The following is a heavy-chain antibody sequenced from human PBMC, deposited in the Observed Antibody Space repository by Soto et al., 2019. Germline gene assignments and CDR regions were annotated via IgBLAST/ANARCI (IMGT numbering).Heavy chain of an antibody. J-gene: IGHJ4*02. CDR1: GFTLGNA. CDR3: AKIGGYPFI. V-gene: IGHV3-23*01. Sequence: LRLSCVASGFTLGNAMTWVRQAPGKGLEWVSVISASGDRTYYADFVRGRFTVSRDNPKNTLYLQMNSLRVDDTAMYYCAKIGGYPFIWGQGILVTVSS. D-gene: IGHD3-3*01. CDR2: ISASGDRT.